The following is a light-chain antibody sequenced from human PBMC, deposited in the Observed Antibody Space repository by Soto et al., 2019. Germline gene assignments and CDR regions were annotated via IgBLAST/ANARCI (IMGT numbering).Light chain of an antibody. CDR2: DAS. J-gene: IGKJ1*01. V-gene: IGKV1-17*01. Sequence: DIQVTQSPSSLSASVGDRVTITCRASQGIRNDLGWYQQKPGKAPKVLIYDASSLESGVPSRFSGSGSGTEFTLTISSLQPDDFATYYCQQYNSDSPGWTFGHGTKVDIK. CDR3: QQYNSDSPGWT. CDR1: QGIRND.